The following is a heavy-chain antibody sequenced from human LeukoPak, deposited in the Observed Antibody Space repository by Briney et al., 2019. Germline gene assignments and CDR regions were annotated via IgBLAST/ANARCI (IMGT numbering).Heavy chain of an antibody. CDR1: GGSFSGYY. J-gene: IGHJ3*02. CDR3: ARVGYDFWSGYYTGAFDI. CDR2: IYYSGST. D-gene: IGHD3-3*01. Sequence: SETLSLTCAVYGGSFSGYYWSWIRQPPGKGLEWIGYIYYSGSTNYNPSLKSRVTMSVDTSKNQFSLKLSSVTAADTAVYYCARVGYDFWSGYYTGAFDIWGQGTMVTVSS. V-gene: IGHV4-59*12.